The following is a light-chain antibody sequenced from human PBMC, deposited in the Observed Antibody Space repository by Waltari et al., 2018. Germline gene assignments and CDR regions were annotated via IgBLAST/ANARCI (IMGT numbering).Light chain of an antibody. CDR1: TSDVGNYDL. CDR3: CSYAGRGTYV. CDR2: EVN. J-gene: IGLJ1*01. V-gene: IGLV2-23*02. Sequence: QSALTQPASVYGTPGQSITISCTGTTSDVGNYDLVSWYQQHPGKAPKLLICEVNKRPSGVSSRFSGSKSGNTASLTISGLQAEDEADYYCCSYAGRGTYVFGSGTKVTVL.